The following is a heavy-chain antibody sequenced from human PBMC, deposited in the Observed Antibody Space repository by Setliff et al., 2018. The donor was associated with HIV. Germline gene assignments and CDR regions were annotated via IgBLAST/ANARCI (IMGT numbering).Heavy chain of an antibody. J-gene: IGHJ6*03. V-gene: IGHV4-39*01. D-gene: IGHD3-10*01. Sequence: SETLSLTCTVSGGSISTSRYYWGWIRQPPGKGLEWIGSINYRGNTYYNPSLRSRAAIFVDTSKNQISLKLSSVTAADTAVYYCASLNGSESPYIYYYYMDVWGKGTTVTVSS. CDR2: INYRGNT. CDR3: ASLNGSESPYIYYYYMDV. CDR1: GGSISTSRYY.